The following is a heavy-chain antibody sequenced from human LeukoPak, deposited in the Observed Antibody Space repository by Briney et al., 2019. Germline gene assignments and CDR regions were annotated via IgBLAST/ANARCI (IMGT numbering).Heavy chain of an antibody. Sequence: SETLSLTCTVSGGSISSYYWSWIRQPPGKGLEWIGYIYYSGSTNYNPSLKSRVTISVDTSKNQFSLKLSSVTAADTAVYCCARHAFSLSGNWFDPWGQGTLVTVSS. D-gene: IGHD1-26*01. CDR3: ARHAFSLSGNWFDP. J-gene: IGHJ5*02. CDR1: GGSISSYY. CDR2: IYYSGST. V-gene: IGHV4-59*08.